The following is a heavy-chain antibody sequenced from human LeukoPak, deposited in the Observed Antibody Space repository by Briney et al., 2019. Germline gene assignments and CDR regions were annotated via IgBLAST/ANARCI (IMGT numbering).Heavy chain of an antibody. V-gene: IGHV4-59*01. CDR1: GGSINSYY. Sequence: SETLSLTCTVSGGSINSYYWSWIRQPPGKGLEWIGYIYYSGSTNYNPSLKSRVTISVDTSKNQFSLKVSSVTAADTAVYYCARDSGPRFDYWGQGTLVTVSS. D-gene: IGHD6-19*01. J-gene: IGHJ4*02. CDR3: ARDSGPRFDY. CDR2: IYYSGST.